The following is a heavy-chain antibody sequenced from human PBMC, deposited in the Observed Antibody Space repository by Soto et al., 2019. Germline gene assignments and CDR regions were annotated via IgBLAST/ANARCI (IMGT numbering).Heavy chain of an antibody. J-gene: IGHJ6*02. V-gene: IGHV4-30-2*01. CDR2: IYHSGST. Sequence: QLQLQESGSGLVKPSQTLSLTCAVSGGSISSGGYSWSWIRQPPGKGLEWIGYIYHSGSTYYNPSLKSRVTISVDRSKNQFSLKLRSVTAADTAVYYCARDSRYGSGNYYYYYGMDVWGQGTTVTVSS. CDR3: ARDSRYGSGNYYYYYGMDV. D-gene: IGHD3-10*01. CDR1: GGSISSGGYS.